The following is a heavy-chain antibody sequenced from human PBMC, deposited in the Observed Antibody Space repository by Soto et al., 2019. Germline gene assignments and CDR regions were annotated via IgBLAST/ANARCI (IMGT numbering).Heavy chain of an antibody. V-gene: IGHV6-1*01. D-gene: IGHD3-22*01. CDR1: GDSVSSNSAA. J-gene: IGHJ3*02. CDR2: TYYRSKWYN. Sequence: PSQTLSLTCAISGDSVSSNSAAWNWIRQSPSRGLEWLGRTYYRSKWYNDYAVSVKSRITINPDTSKNQFSLQLNSVTPEDTAVYYCAXDRGYYYDSSGYDAFDIWGQGTMVTVSS. CDR3: AXDRGYYYDSSGYDAFDI.